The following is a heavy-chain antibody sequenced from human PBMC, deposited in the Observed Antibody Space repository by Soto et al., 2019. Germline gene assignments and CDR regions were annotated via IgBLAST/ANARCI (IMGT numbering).Heavy chain of an antibody. V-gene: IGHV1-18*01. Sequence: QVQLVQSGAEVKKPGASVKVSCKASGYTFSSYGISWVRQAPGQGLEWMGWISAYNGNTNYAQKLQGRVTMTTDTSTSTAYMEVRSLRSDDTAVYYCARGPNYDILTGNYDGMDVWGQGTTVTVSS. CDR1: GYTFSSYG. CDR3: ARGPNYDILTGNYDGMDV. CDR2: ISAYNGNT. D-gene: IGHD3-9*01. J-gene: IGHJ6*02.